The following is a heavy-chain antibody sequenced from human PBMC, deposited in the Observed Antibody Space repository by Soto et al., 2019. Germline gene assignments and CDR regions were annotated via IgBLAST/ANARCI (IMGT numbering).Heavy chain of an antibody. Sequence: GGSLRLSCAASGFTFSNAWMSWVRQAPGKGLEWVGRIKSKTDGGTTDYAAPVKGRFTISRDDSKNTLYLQMNSLKTEDTAVYYCTTDNVLRFLEWLPPYYYGMDVWGQGTTVTVSS. CDR1: GFTFSNAW. J-gene: IGHJ6*02. D-gene: IGHD3-3*01. V-gene: IGHV3-15*01. CDR2: IKSKTDGGTT. CDR3: TTDNVLRFLEWLPPYYYGMDV.